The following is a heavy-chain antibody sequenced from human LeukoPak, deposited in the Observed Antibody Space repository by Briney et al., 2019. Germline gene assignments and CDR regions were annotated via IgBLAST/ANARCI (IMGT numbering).Heavy chain of an antibody. J-gene: IGHJ6*03. CDR2: IYYSGST. CDR3: ARGSGVISYYYYMDV. D-gene: IGHD3-22*01. CDR1: GGSISSGSYY. V-gene: IGHV4-39*07. Sequence: SQTLSLTCTVSGGSISSGSYYWGWIRQPPGKGLEWIGSIYYSGSTYYNPSLKSRVTISVDTSKNQFSLKLSSVTAADTAVYYCARGSGVISYYYYMDVWGKGTTVTVSS.